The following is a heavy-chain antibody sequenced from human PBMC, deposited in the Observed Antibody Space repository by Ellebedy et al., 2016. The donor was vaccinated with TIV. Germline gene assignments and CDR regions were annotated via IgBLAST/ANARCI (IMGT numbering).Heavy chain of an antibody. CDR3: AREDYDILTGYYGGIDY. V-gene: IGHV4-59*01. D-gene: IGHD3-9*01. Sequence: PGGSLRLSCTVSGGSISSYFWSWIRQPPGKGLEWIGSIYHSGTTNYNPSLKSRVTISVDTSKTQFPLKLSSVTAADTAVYYCAREDYDILTGYYGGIDYWGQGTLVTVSS. CDR2: IYHSGTT. J-gene: IGHJ4*02. CDR1: GGSISSYF.